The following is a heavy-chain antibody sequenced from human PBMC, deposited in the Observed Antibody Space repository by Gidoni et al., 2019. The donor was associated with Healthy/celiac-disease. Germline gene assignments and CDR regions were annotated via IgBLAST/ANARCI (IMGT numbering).Heavy chain of an antibody. V-gene: IGHV3-49*05. D-gene: IGHD2-15*01. CDR2: IRSKAYGGTT. J-gene: IGHJ4*02. CDR3: TRAGFGPDCSGGSCQFDY. Sequence: EVQLVESGGGLVKPGRSLRLSCTASGFTFGDYAMRWLRQAPGKGLEWVGFIRSKAYGGTTEYAASVKGRFTISRDDSKSIAYLQMNSLKTEDTAVYYCTRAGFGPDCSGGSCQFDYWGQGTLVTVSS. CDR1: GFTFGDYA.